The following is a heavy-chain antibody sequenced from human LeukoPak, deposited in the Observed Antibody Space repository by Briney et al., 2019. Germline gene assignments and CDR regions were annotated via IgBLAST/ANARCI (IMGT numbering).Heavy chain of an antibody. CDR1: GYTFTGYY. D-gene: IGHD2-15*01. J-gene: IGHJ6*04. CDR3: ARDQGCSGGSCYPLKSIYGTDV. CDR2: INPNSGGT. Sequence: ASVKVSCKASGYTFTGYYMHWVRQAPGQGLEWMGWINPNSGGTNYAQKFQGWVTMTRDTSISTAYMELSRLRSDDTAVYYCARDQGCSGGSCYPLKSIYGTDVWGKGTTVTVSS. V-gene: IGHV1-2*04.